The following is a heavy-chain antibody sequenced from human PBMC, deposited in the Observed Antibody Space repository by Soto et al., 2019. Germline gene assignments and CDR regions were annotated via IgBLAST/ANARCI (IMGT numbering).Heavy chain of an antibody. D-gene: IGHD3-10*01. CDR3: ARNRYNAGSFDQ. CDR1: GYTFTNYD. J-gene: IGHJ4*02. CDR2: MTPFSGDT. V-gene: IGHV1-8*02. Sequence: QVQLVQSGAEVKKPGASVKVSCKASGYTFTNYDINWVRQATGQGREWVGWMTPFSGDTGYAQNFQGRVTMTRDTHRSTAYLELSRLTSEDTDMYYCARNRYNAGSFDQWGQGTLVTVSS.